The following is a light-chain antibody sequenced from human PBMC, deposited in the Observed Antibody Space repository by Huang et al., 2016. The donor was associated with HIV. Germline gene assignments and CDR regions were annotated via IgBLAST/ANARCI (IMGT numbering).Light chain of an antibody. J-gene: IGKJ1*01. CDR3: QKYDSAPRT. Sequence: IEMTQSPPSLSASIGDRVTLTCRASRDISTFLAWFHQKPGQPPKLLFYAASIVHSGVPSRFSGSGSGTDFTLTISSLQSEDVGYYYCQKYDSAPRTFGQGTKVDLK. CDR2: AAS. V-gene: IGKV1-27*01. CDR1: RDISTF.